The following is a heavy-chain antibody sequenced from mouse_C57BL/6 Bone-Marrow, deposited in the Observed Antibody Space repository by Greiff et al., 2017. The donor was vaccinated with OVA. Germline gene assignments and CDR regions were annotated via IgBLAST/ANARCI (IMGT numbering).Heavy chain of an antibody. Sequence: QVQLKQPGAELVMPGASVKLSCKASGYTFTSYWMHWVKQRPGQGLEWIGEIDPSDSYTNYNQKFKGKSTLTVDKSSSTAYMQLSSLTSEDSAVYYCARRALYYYWYFDVWGTGTTVTVSS. D-gene: IGHD1-1*01. J-gene: IGHJ1*03. CDR1: GYTFTSYW. V-gene: IGHV1-69*01. CDR3: ARRALYYYWYFDV. CDR2: IDPSDSYT.